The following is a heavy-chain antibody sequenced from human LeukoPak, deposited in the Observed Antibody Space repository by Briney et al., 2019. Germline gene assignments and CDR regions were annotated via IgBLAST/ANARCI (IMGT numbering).Heavy chain of an antibody. CDR1: GGTFSSYA. Sequence: SVKVSCKASGGTFSSYAISWVRQAPGQGLEWMGGIIPIFGTANYAQKFQGRVTITTDESTSTAYMELSSLRSEDTAVYYCARGGMVTVTTTGNSDYWGQGTLVTVSS. CDR3: ARGGMVTVTTTGNSDY. V-gene: IGHV1-69*05. D-gene: IGHD4-17*01. J-gene: IGHJ4*02. CDR2: IIPIFGTA.